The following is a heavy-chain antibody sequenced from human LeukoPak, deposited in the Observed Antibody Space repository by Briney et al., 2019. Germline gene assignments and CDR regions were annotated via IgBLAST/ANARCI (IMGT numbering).Heavy chain of an antibody. D-gene: IGHD2-2*01. CDR3: ARVRAGYCTSTSCYTGMDV. CDR2: ISYDGSNE. V-gene: IGHV3-30*03. Sequence: PGGSLRLSCAASGFTFSSYGMHWVRQAPGKGLEWVALISYDGSNEYYADPVRGRFTISRDNSKFTLYMQMNGLRAEDTAVYYCARVRAGYCTSTSCYTGMDVWGQGTTVTVSS. J-gene: IGHJ6*02. CDR1: GFTFSSYG.